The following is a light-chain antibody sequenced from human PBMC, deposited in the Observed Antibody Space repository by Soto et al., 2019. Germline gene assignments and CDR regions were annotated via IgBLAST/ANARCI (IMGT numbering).Light chain of an antibody. Sequence: QSALTQPASVSGSPGQSITISCTGTSSDIGGYNYVSWYQQHPGKAPKLMIYAVTDRPSGISYRFSGSKSANTASLTISGLQAEDEADYYCCSYTTRGTFVFGTGTKLTVL. J-gene: IGLJ1*01. CDR3: CSYTTRGTFV. CDR1: SSDIGGYNY. V-gene: IGLV2-14*01. CDR2: AVT.